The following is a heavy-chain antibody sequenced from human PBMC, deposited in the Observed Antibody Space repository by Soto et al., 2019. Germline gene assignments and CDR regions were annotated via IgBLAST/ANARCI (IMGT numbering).Heavy chain of an antibody. CDR3: ARGVVVVAATMGLHY. V-gene: IGHV3-48*01. CDR1: GFTFSSYS. J-gene: IGHJ4*02. Sequence: EVQLVESGGGLVQPGGSLRLSCAASGFTFSSYSMNWVRQAPGKGLEWVSYISSSSSTIYYADSVKGRFTISRDNAKNSLYLQMNSLRAEDTAVYYCARGVVVVAATMGLHYWGQGTLVTVSS. CDR2: ISSSSSTI. D-gene: IGHD2-15*01.